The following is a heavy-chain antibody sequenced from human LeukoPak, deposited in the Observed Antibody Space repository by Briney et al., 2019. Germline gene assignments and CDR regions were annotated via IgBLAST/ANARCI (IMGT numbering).Heavy chain of an antibody. J-gene: IGHJ4*02. Sequence: EASVKVSCKASGYTFTSYAIHWVRQAPGQRLEWMGWISAGNGNTKYSQNFQGRVTFISNTSATTAFMELGSLRSEDAAVYYCARDSGSGSNDYWGQGTLVTVSS. CDR1: GYTFTSYA. CDR2: ISAGNGNT. D-gene: IGHD1-26*01. V-gene: IGHV1-3*01. CDR3: ARDSGSGSNDY.